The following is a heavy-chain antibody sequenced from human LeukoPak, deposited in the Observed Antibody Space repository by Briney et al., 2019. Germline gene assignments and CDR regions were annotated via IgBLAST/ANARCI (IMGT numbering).Heavy chain of an antibody. CDR3: AGRGGRDAFDI. V-gene: IGHV4-59*01. J-gene: IGHJ3*02. Sequence: SETLSLTXTVSGGSICSYYWSWIRQAPGKGLEWIGYIYYSGSTNYNPSLKSRVTISVDTSKNQFSLKLSSVTAADTAVYYCAGRGGRDAFDIWGQGTMVTVSS. CDR2: IYYSGST. D-gene: IGHD3-16*01. CDR1: GGSICSYY.